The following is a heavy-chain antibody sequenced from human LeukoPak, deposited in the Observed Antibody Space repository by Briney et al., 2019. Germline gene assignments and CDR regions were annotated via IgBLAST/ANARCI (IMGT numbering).Heavy chain of an antibody. CDR1: GFTFSSYW. Sequence: PGGSLRLSCAASGFTFSSYWMSWVRQAPGKGLEGVAHIKQDGSEKYYVDSVKGRFTISRDNAKNSLYLQMNSLRAEDTAVYYCARYIYSSGWCFDYWGQGTLVTVSS. D-gene: IGHD6-19*01. CDR3: ARYIYSSGWCFDY. V-gene: IGHV3-7*01. CDR2: IKQDGSEK. J-gene: IGHJ4*02.